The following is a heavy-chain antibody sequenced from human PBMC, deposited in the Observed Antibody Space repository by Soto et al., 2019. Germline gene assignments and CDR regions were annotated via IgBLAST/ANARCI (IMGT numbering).Heavy chain of an antibody. J-gene: IGHJ1*01. Sequence: PGRYPGISSTASELSFDDSWMTCVRQAPGKGLGWVARIKPDESEKKYADSVKGRFSISRDNAKNSMYLQMDSLRGEDRAVYYCVRRGSKYASCGQRTLVTGSA. D-gene: IGHD4-4*01. CDR1: ELSFDDSW. V-gene: IGHV3-7*01. CDR2: IKPDESEK. CDR3: VRRGSKYAS.